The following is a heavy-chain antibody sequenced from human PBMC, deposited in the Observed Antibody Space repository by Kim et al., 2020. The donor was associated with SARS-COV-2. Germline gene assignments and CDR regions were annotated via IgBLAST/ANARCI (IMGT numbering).Heavy chain of an antibody. D-gene: IGHD2-2*01. Sequence: YTPSLKSRVTISVDTSKNQFSLKLSSVTAADTAVYYCPRGGRSSTTYFDYWGQGTLVTVSS. CDR3: PRGGRSSTTYFDY. V-gene: IGHV4-34*01. J-gene: IGHJ4*02.